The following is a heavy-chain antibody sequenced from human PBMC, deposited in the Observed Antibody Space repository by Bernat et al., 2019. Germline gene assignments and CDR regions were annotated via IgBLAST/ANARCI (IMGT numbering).Heavy chain of an antibody. V-gene: IGHV4-38-2*02. CDR3: EREEGGVTGTTSVDP. CDR1: GYSISSGYY. D-gene: IGHD1-7*01. J-gene: IGHJ5*02. Sequence: QVQLQESGPGLVKPSETLSLTCAVSGYSISSGYYWGWIRQPPGKGLEWIGSIYHSGSTYYNPSLKSRVTISGGTSKNQFSLKLSSVAAADTAVYYGEREEGGVTGTTSVDPWGQGSLVTVSS. CDR2: IYHSGST.